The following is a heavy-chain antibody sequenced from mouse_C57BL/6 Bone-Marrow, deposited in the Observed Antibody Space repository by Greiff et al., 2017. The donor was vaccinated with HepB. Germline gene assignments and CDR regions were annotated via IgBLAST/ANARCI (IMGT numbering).Heavy chain of an antibody. CDR2: ISSGGDYI. J-gene: IGHJ3*01. CDR1: GFTFSSYA. Sequence: EVHLVESGEGLVKPGGSLKLSCAASGFTFSSYAMSWVRQTPEKRLEWVAYISSGGDYIYYADTVKGRFTISRDNARNTLYLQMSSLKSEDTAMYYCTRDRGLSFAYWGQGTLVTVSA. D-gene: IGHD2-2*01. V-gene: IGHV5-9-1*02. CDR3: TRDRGLSFAY.